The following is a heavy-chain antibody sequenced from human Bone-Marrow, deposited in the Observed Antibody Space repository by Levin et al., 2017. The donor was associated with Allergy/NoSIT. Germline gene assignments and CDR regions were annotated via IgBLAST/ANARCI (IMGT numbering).Heavy chain of an antibody. CDR1: GFTFSSYW. CDR3: VRDLSLRITVTGPD. J-gene: IGHJ4*02. CDR2: INSDGSIT. D-gene: IGHD6-19*01. V-gene: IGHV3-74*03. Sequence: PGGSLRLSCAASGFTFSSYWMHWVRQAPGKGLVWVSRINSDGSITTYADSVKGRFTISRDNAKNTLYLQLNSLGAEDTAVYYCVRDLSLRITVTGPDWGQGTLVTVSS.